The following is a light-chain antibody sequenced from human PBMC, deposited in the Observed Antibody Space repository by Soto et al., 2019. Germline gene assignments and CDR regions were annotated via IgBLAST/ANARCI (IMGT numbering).Light chain of an antibody. V-gene: IGKV1-39*01. Sequence: DIQMTQSPSSLSASIGDRVTIICRASQSISRYSNWYQQKPGKAPKLLIYAASTLQSGVPSRFSGSGSGTDFTLTISSLQPEDFATYYCQQSYSIPLTFGGGTRWIS. CDR1: QSISRY. J-gene: IGKJ4*01. CDR3: QQSYSIPLT. CDR2: AAS.